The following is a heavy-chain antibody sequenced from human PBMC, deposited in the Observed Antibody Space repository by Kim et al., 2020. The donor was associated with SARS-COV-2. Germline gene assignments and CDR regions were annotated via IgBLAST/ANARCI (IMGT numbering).Heavy chain of an antibody. D-gene: IGHD6-13*01. Sequence: SVKVSCKASGGTFSSYAISWVRQAPGQGLEWMGRIIPIFGIANYAQKFQGRVTITADKSTSTAYMELSSLRSEDTAVYYCARGPDPPHSSSWPTPYHYYMDVWGKGTTVTVSS. V-gene: IGHV1-69*04. CDR3: ARGPDPPHSSSWPTPYHYYMDV. CDR2: IIPIFGIA. CDR1: GGTFSSYA. J-gene: IGHJ6*03.